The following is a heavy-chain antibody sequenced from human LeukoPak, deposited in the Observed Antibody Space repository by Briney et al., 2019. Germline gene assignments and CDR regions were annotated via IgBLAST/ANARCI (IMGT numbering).Heavy chain of an antibody. CDR3: ARGRLGATY. D-gene: IGHD1-26*01. Sequence: SETLSLTCTVSGGSVSSGSYYWSWIRQPPGKGLEWIGYIYYSGSAKYNPSLKSRVTISVDTSTNQFPLKLTSATAADTAVYYCARGRLGATYWGQGTLVTVSS. V-gene: IGHV4-61*01. CDR2: IYYSGSA. J-gene: IGHJ4*02. CDR1: GGSVSSGSYY.